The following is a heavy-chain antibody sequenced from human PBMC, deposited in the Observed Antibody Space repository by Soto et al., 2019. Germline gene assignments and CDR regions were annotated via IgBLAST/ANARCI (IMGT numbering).Heavy chain of an antibody. V-gene: IGHV4-4*07. CDR3: ARGMGRYFDL. Sequence: QVQLQESGPGLVKPSETLSLTCTVSGDFVSNFYWCWIRQPAGKGLQSLGRISASGRSNYNPNLQNRVAMSLDTSKNQFALRLTSLSAADTAVYFCARGMGRYFDLWGRGTLVTVFS. CDR2: ISASGRS. J-gene: IGHJ2*01. D-gene: IGHD2-8*01. CDR1: GDFVSNFY.